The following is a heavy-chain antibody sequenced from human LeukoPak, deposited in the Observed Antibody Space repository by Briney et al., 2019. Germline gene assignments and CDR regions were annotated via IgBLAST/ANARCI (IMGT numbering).Heavy chain of an antibody. CDR1: GFSLNTRGVG. J-gene: IGHJ4*02. CDR3: AHRRNYYDSSVFDN. Sequence: SGPTLVNPTQTLTLTCTFSGFSLNTRGVGVGWIRQPPGRALEWLALIYWDDDRRYSPSLKSRLTITKDTSKNQVVLTMTNMDPVDTATYFCAHRRNYYDSSVFDNWGQGTLVTVSS. V-gene: IGHV2-5*02. CDR2: IYWDDDR. D-gene: IGHD3-22*01.